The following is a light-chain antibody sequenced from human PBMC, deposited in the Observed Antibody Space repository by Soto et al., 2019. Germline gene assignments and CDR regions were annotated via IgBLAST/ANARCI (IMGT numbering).Light chain of an antibody. J-gene: IGKJ4*02. CDR2: AAS. CDR1: QGISSY. Sequence: DIQLTQSPSFLSASVGDRVTITCRASQGISSYLAWYQQKPGKAPKLLIYAASTLQSGVPSRFSGSGSGTEFTLTISSLQHEDFATYYCQQLNKFGGGTNVEIK. V-gene: IGKV1-9*01. CDR3: QQLNK.